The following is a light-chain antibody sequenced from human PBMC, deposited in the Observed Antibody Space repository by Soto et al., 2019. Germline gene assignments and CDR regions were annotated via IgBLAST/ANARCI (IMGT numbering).Light chain of an antibody. V-gene: IGKV1-5*01. CDR1: QSIIGY. CDR2: DAS. J-gene: IGKJ1*01. Sequence: DIQMTQSPSALSAAVGDRVTITFRASQSIIGYLAWYQQKPGKAPKLLIYDASSLQTGVPSRFRGSGYGTEFTLTISSLQPDDFATYYCQQDDSYWTFGHGTKVDIQ. CDR3: QQDDSYWT.